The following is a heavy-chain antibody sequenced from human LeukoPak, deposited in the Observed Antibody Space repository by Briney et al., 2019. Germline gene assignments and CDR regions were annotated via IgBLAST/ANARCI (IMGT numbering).Heavy chain of an antibody. CDR1: GFSFSTYW. V-gene: IGHV3-7*04. Sequence: GGSLRLSCAASGFSFSTYWMTWVRQPPGKGLEWVASIRTDGKEKNYVDSVKGRFTISRDNAKNSLYLEMNSLRAEDTAVYYCARTYYGDYVWGQGTLVTVSS. D-gene: IGHD4-17*01. CDR3: ARTYYGDYV. CDR2: IRTDGKEK. J-gene: IGHJ4*02.